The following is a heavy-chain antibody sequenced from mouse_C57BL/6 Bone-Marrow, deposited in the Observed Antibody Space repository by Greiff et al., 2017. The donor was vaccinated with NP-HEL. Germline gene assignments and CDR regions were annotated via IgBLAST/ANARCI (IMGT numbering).Heavy chain of an antibody. CDR3: ARGYYYGSSYDAMDY. D-gene: IGHD1-1*01. Sequence: VQLQESGPELVKPGASVKLSCKASGYTFTSYDINWVKQRPGQGLEWIGWIYPRDGSTKYNEKFKGKATLTVDTSSSTAYMELHSLTSEDSAVYFGARGYYYGSSYDAMDYWGQGTSVTVSS. J-gene: IGHJ4*01. V-gene: IGHV1-85*01. CDR1: GYTFTSYD. CDR2: IYPRDGST.